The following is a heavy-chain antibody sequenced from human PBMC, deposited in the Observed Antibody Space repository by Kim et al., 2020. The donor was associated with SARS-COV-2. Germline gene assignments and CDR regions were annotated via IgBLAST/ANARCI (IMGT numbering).Heavy chain of an antibody. CDR1: GGSLSGYY. D-gene: IGHD2-15*01. J-gene: IGHJ5*02. Sequence: SETLSLTCAVYGGSLSGYYWSWIRQPPGKGLEWIGEINHSGSTNYNPSLKSRVTISVDTSKNQFSLKLSSVTAADTAVYYCARDGCSGGRCYSNWFDPWGQGTLVTVSS. V-gene: IGHV4-34*01. CDR2: INHSGST. CDR3: ARDGCSGGRCYSNWFDP.